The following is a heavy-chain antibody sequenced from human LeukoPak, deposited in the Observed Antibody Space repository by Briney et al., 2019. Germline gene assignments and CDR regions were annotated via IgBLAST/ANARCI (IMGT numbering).Heavy chain of an antibody. D-gene: IGHD3-9*01. V-gene: IGHV3-30*04. CDR1: GFIFNNYA. CDR2: ISYDGSNK. Sequence: GGSLRLSCAGSGFIFNNYAMHWVRQAAGKGLEWVAVISYDGSNKNYADSVKGRFTISRDNSKNTLYLQMNSLRAEDTAVYYCARSFHDTLTGYGEIDYWGQGTLVTVSS. J-gene: IGHJ4*02. CDR3: ARSFHDTLTGYGEIDY.